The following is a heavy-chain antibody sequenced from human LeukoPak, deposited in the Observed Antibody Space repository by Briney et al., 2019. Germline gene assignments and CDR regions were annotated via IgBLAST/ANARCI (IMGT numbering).Heavy chain of an antibody. V-gene: IGHV3-23*01. CDR1: GFTFSSYG. CDR3: AKGHYYDSGSLDY. D-gene: IGHD3-10*01. Sequence: GSLRLSCAASGFTFSSYGMSWVRQAPGKGLEWVSAIGGRDGSTYYADSVKGRFTISRDNSKNTLYVQMNSLRAEDTAVYYCAKGHYYDSGSLDYWGQGTLVTVSS. CDR2: IGGRDGST. J-gene: IGHJ4*02.